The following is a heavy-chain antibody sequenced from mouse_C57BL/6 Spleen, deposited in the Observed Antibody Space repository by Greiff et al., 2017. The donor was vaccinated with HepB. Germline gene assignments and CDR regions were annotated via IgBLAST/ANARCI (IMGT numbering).Heavy chain of an antibody. V-gene: IGHV5-4*03. D-gene: IGHD2-1*01. J-gene: IGHJ3*01. CDR3: ASYGNYEFAY. Sequence: EVKLMESGGGLVKPGGSLKLSCAASGFTFSSYAMSWVRQTPEKRLEWVATISDGGSYTYYPDNVKGRFTISRDNAKNNLYLQMSHLKSEDTAMYYCASYGNYEFAYWGQGTLVTVSA. CDR2: ISDGGSYT. CDR1: GFTFSSYA.